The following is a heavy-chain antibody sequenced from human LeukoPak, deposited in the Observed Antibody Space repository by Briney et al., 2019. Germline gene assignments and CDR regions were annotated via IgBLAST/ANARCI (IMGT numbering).Heavy chain of an antibody. J-gene: IGHJ6*02. Sequence: KPSETLSLTCTVSGGSVSSYYWSWIRQPPGKGLEWIGNICSSGSTNYNPSLKSRVTISIDTSKKQFSLNLSSVTAADTAVYYCAGGALCRSTWDYYYYYYGMDVGGQGTTVTVSS. V-gene: IGHV4-4*08. CDR1: GGSVSSYY. CDR2: ICSSGST. D-gene: IGHD6-13*01. CDR3: AGGALCRSTWDYYYYYYGMDV.